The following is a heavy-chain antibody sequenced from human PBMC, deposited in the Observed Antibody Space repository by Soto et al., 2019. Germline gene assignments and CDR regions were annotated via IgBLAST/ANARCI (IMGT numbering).Heavy chain of an antibody. Sequence: QVQLVESGGGVVQPGRSLRLSCAASGFTFNNYAMHWVRQAPGKGLEWVALISYDGSNKYYADSVKGRFTISRDNSRNPLDLQMNSRRAEDTAVYYCARDPLWGTAMVLWYFDLWGRGTLVTVSS. CDR3: ARDPLWGTAMVLWYFDL. V-gene: IGHV3-30-3*01. J-gene: IGHJ2*01. CDR1: GFTFNNYA. D-gene: IGHD5-18*01. CDR2: ISYDGSNK.